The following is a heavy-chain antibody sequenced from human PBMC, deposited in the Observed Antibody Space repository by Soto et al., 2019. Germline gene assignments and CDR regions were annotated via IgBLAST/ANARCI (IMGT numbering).Heavy chain of an antibody. CDR1: GFTFSNAW. V-gene: IGHV3-15*01. Sequence: EVQLVESGGGLVKPGASLRLSCAASGFTFSNAWMSWVRQAPGKGLEWVGRIKSKTDGGTTDYAAPVKGRFTISRDDSKNTLYLQMNSLKTEDTAVYYCTTGGATTPTVDYYYYYMDVWGKGTTVTVSS. D-gene: IGHD1-26*01. CDR2: IKSKTDGGTT. CDR3: TTGGATTPTVDYYYYYMDV. J-gene: IGHJ6*03.